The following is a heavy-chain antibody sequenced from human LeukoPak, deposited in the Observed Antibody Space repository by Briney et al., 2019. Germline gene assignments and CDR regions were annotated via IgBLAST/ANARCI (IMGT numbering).Heavy chain of an antibody. CDR2: INHCGNT. D-gene: IGHD3/OR15-3a*01. CDR3: ARDMDFYMDV. J-gene: IGHJ6*03. V-gene: IGHV4-38-2*02. Sequence: PSETLSLTCTVSGYSITTGYYWGWIRQPPGQGLEWIGEINHCGNTNCNSSLKSRVIIFIDTSKNQFSLNLNSVTAADTAMYYCARDMDFYMDVWGKGSTVTVSS. CDR1: GYSITTGYY.